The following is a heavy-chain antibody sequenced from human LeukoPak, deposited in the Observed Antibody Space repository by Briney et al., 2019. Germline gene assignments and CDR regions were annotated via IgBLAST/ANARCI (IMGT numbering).Heavy chain of an antibody. CDR1: GYTFTTYG. CDR3: ARGVPRGYYYFDY. Sequence: ASVKVSCKASGYTFTTYGLSWVRQAPGQGLEWIGWICAYTGNTNYAQKLQGRVTMTTDTSTSTAYMELRSLRSDDTAVYCCARGVPRGYYYFDYWGQGTLVTVSS. J-gene: IGHJ4*02. D-gene: IGHD1-1*01. CDR2: ICAYTGNT. V-gene: IGHV1-18*01.